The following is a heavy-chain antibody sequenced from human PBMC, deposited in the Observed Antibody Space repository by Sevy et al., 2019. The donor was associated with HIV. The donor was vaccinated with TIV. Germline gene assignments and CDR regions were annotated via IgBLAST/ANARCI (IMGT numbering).Heavy chain of an antibody. D-gene: IGHD2-15*01. CDR1: GFTFSSYA. J-gene: IGHJ3*02. Sequence: GGSLRLSCAASGFTFSSYAMHWVRQAPGKGLEWVAVISYDGSNKYYADSVKGRFTISRDNSKNTLYLQMNSLRAEDTAVYYCARAIVVVVAAHEAFDIWGQGTMVTVSS. V-gene: IGHV3-30-3*01. CDR3: ARAIVVVVAAHEAFDI. CDR2: ISYDGSNK.